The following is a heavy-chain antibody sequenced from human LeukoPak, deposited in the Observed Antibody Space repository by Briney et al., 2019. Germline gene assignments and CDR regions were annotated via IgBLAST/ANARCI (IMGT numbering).Heavy chain of an antibody. J-gene: IGHJ4*02. CDR1: GGSISSYY. CDR2: IHTSGNT. D-gene: IGHD6-6*01. Sequence: SETLSLTCTVSGGSISSYYWSWIRQPAGKGLEWIGRIHTSGNTDYNPSLKSRVTMSVDTSKNQFSLKVRSVTVADTAVYHCAREGSATARPFVSNDYWGQGILVTVSS. CDR3: AREGSATARPFVSNDY. V-gene: IGHV4-4*07.